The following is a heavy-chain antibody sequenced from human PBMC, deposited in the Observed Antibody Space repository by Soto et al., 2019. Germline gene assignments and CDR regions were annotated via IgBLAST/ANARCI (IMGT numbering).Heavy chain of an antibody. CDR3: ARVSKVAGTGYYYHGMDV. CDR2: IIPMFDTA. J-gene: IGHJ6*02. V-gene: IGHV1-69*01. Sequence: QVQLVQSVAEVKKPGSSVKVSCKASGGTFSSYAISWVRQAPGQGLEWMGGIIPMFDTANYAQKFQGRVTITADESTSTAYMELSSLRSEDTAVYYCARVSKVAGTGYYYHGMDVWGQGTTVTVSS. D-gene: IGHD6-19*01. CDR1: GGTFSSYA.